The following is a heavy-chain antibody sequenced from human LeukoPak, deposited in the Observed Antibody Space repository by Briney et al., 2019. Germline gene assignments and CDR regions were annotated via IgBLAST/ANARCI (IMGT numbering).Heavy chain of an antibody. J-gene: IGHJ3*02. CDR1: GGSISSGDYY. V-gene: IGHV4-30-4*08. D-gene: IGHD6-6*01. CDR2: IYYSGST. CDR3: ARGLYSSSSWGGDAFDI. Sequence: SQTLSLTCTVSGGSISSGDYYWSWIRQPPGKGLEWIGYIYYSGSTYYNPSLKSRVTISVDTSKNQFSLKLSSVTAADTAVYYCARGLYSSSSWGGDAFDIWGQGTMVTVSS.